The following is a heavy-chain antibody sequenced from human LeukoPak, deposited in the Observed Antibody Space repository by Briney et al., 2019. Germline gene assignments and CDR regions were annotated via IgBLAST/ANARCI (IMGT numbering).Heavy chain of an antibody. CDR3: ARGDIVVVPAARNWFDP. CDR1: GYTFTGYY. Sequence: ASVKVSCKASGYTFTGYYMHWVRQAPGQGLEWMGWINPNSGGTNYAQKFQGRVTMTRDTSISTAYMELSRLRSDDTAVCYCARGDIVVVPAARNWFDPWGQGTLVTVSS. D-gene: IGHD2-2*01. J-gene: IGHJ5*02. V-gene: IGHV1-2*02. CDR2: INPNSGGT.